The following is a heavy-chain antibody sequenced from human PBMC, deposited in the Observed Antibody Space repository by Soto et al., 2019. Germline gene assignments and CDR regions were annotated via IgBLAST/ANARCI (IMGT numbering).Heavy chain of an antibody. CDR1: GFTFSSYA. J-gene: IGHJ4*02. CDR2: ISGSGGST. CDR3: AKGSVAGRHYFDY. Sequence: GGSLRLSCAASGFTFSSYAMSWVRQAPGKGLEWVSAISGSGGSTYYADSVKGRFTISRDNSKNTLYLQVNSLSAEDTAVYYCAKGSVAGRHYFDYWGQGTPVTVSS. V-gene: IGHV3-23*01. D-gene: IGHD6-19*01.